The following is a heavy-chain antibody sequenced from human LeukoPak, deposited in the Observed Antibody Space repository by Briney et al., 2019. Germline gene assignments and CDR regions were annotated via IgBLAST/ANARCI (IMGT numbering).Heavy chain of an antibody. J-gene: IGHJ6*03. V-gene: IGHV1-18*01. CDR3: ARGVVATPSASYYYYYYMDV. D-gene: IGHD5-12*01. Sequence: ASVKVSGKASGYTFTSYGISWVRQAPGQGLEWMGWISAYNGNTNYAQKLQGRVTMTTDTSTSTAYMELSSLRSEDTAVYYCARGVVATPSASYYYYYYMDVWGKGTTVTVSS. CDR2: ISAYNGNT. CDR1: GYTFTSYG.